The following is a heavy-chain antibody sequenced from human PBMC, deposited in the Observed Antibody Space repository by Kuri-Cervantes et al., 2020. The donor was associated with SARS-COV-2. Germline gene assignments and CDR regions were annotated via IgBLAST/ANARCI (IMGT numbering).Heavy chain of an antibody. D-gene: IGHD2-2*01. V-gene: IGHV3-21*01. J-gene: IGHJ5*02. CDR2: ISSSSSYI. CDR1: GFTFSSYS. CDR3: ARGSCSSTSCYYTNWFDP. Sequence: GGSLRLSCAASGFTFSSYSMNWVRQAPGKGLEWVSSISSSSSYIYYADSVKGRFTISRDNAKNSLYLQMNSLRAEDTAVYHCARGSCSSTSCYYTNWFDPWGQGTLVTVSS.